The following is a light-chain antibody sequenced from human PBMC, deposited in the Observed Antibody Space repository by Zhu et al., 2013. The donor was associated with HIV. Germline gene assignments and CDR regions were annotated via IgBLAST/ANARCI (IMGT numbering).Light chain of an antibody. J-gene: IGKJ5*01. CDR1: QSVRNSY. Sequence: EIVLTQSPATLSLSPGERATLSCRASQSVRNSYLAWYQQKPGQAPRLLIYDTFTRATGIPARFSGSGFGTDFTLTIDSLEPEDFAVYYCQQYGSSPITFGQGTRLEIK. CDR3: QQYGSSPIT. V-gene: IGKV3-20*01. CDR2: DTF.